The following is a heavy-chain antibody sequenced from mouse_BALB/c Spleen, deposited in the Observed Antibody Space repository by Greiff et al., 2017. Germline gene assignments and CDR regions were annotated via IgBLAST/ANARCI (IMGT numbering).Heavy chain of an antibody. J-gene: IGHJ4*01. CDR2: ISYSGST. Sequence: EVKLVESGPGLVKPSQSLSLTCTVTGYSITSVYAWNWIRQFPGNKLEWMGYISYSGSTSYNPSLKSRISITRDTSKNQFFLQLNSVTTEDTATYYCAMEWGNDPYYYAMDYWGQGTSVTVSS. CDR1: GYSITSVYA. V-gene: IGHV3-2*02. CDR3: AMEWGNDPYYYAMDY.